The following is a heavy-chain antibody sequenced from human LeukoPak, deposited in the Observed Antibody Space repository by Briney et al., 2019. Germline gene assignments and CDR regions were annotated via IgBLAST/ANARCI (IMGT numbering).Heavy chain of an antibody. D-gene: IGHD3-10*01. CDR2: IKEDASEK. CDR3: AGSFGDVKNF. J-gene: IGHJ4*01. Sequence: PGGSLRLSCEASGFTFRNSWMSWVRQAPGKGLEWVANIKEDASEKYYVDSVKGRFIISRDDARNSLSLQMNSLRAEDTAVYYCAGSFGDVKNFWGQGTLVTVSS. V-gene: IGHV3-7*01. CDR1: GFTFRNSW.